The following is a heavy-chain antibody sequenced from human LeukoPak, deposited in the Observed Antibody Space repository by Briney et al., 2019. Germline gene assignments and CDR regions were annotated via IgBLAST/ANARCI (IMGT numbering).Heavy chain of an antibody. Sequence: GASVKVSCKASGYTFTSYYMHWVRQAPGQGLEWMGIISPSGGSTSYAQKFQGRVTMTRDMSTSTVYMELSSLRSEDTAVYYCARDRGVYYDSSGYVFDYWGQGTLVTVSS. D-gene: IGHD3-22*01. V-gene: IGHV1-46*01. CDR2: ISPSGGST. J-gene: IGHJ4*02. CDR1: GYTFTSYY. CDR3: ARDRGVYYDSSGYVFDY.